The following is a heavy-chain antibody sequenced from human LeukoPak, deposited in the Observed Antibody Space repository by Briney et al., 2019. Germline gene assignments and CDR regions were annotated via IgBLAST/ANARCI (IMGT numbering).Heavy chain of an antibody. CDR2: INPSGGST. D-gene: IGHD3-22*01. CDR3: ARDRQYYYDSSGYYASAFDI. Sequence: GASVKVSCKASGYTFTSYYMHWVRQAPGQGPEWMGIINPSGGSTSYAQKFQGRVTMTRDTSTSTVYMELSSLRSEDTAVYYCARDRQYYYDSSGYYASAFDIWGQGTMVTVSS. V-gene: IGHV1-46*01. CDR1: GYTFTSYY. J-gene: IGHJ3*02.